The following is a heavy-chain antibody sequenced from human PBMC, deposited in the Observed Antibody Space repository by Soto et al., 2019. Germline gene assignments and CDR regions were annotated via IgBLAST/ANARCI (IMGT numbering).Heavy chain of an antibody. CDR1: GFTFSSYA. V-gene: IGHV3-23*01. D-gene: IGHD2-2*01. Sequence: PGGSLRLSCAASGFTFSSYAMGWVRQAPGKGLEWVSTFGITGGDTYYADSVKGRFFISRDDSKYTLHLQMNSLRAEDTAVYHCAILVSQLLSHYGLDGWGPGTTVNVFS. CDR2: FGITGGDT. J-gene: IGHJ6*02. CDR3: AILVSQLLSHYGLDG.